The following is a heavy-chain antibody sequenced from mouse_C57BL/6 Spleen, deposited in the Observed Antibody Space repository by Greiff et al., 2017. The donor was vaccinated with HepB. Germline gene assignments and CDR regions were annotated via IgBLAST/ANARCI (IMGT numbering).Heavy chain of an antibody. CDR3: ARLGDYYGSSYVSYWYFDV. V-gene: IGHV5-9*01. J-gene: IGHJ1*03. Sequence: EVHLVESGGGLVKPGGSLKLSCAASGFTFSSYTMSWVRQTPEKRLEWVATISGGGGNTYYPDSVKGRFTISRDNAKNTLYLQMSSLRSEDTALYYCARLGDYYGSSYVSYWYFDVWGTGTTVTVSS. CDR2: ISGGGGNT. D-gene: IGHD1-1*01. CDR1: GFTFSSYT.